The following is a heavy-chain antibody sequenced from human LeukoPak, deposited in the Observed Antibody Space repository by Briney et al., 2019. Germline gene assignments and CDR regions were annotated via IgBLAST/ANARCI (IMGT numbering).Heavy chain of an antibody. J-gene: IGHJ4*02. CDR1: GYTFTGYY. CDR3: ARIRYCGGISCYYIDY. D-gene: IGHD2-2*01. CDR2: INPNSGGT. Sequence: ASVKVSCKTSGYTFTGYYMHWVRQAPGQGLERMGCINPNSGGTNYAQKFQGRVTMTRDTSISTAYMELSRLRSDDTAFYYCARIRYCGGISCYYIDYWGQGTLVTVSA. V-gene: IGHV1-2*02.